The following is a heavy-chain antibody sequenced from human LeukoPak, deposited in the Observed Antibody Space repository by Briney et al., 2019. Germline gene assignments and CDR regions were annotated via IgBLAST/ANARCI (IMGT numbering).Heavy chain of an antibody. V-gene: IGHV4-34*01. CDR3: ARGRGYNSFDC. CDR1: GGPFSGYY. D-gene: IGHD5-24*01. Sequence: SETLSLTCAVYGGPFSGYYWIWIRQPPGKGLEWIGEINHSGSTNYNPSLKSRVTISVDTSKNQFSLKLSSVTAADTAVYYCARGRGYNSFDCWCQGTLVTVSS. J-gene: IGHJ4*02. CDR2: INHSGST.